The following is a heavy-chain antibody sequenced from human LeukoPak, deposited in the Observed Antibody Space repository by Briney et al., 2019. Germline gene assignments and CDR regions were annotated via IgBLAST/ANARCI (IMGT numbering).Heavy chain of an antibody. D-gene: IGHD4-11*01. Sequence: SETLSLTCTVSGGSIRSSSYYWGWIRQPPGKGLEWIGSIYYSGSTHYNPSLKSRATISVDTSKNQLSLKLSSVTAADTAMYYCARHAGSYYTYNFDSWGQGALVTVSS. CDR3: ARHAGSYYTYNFDS. V-gene: IGHV4-39*01. J-gene: IGHJ4*02. CDR1: GGSIRSSSYY. CDR2: IYYSGST.